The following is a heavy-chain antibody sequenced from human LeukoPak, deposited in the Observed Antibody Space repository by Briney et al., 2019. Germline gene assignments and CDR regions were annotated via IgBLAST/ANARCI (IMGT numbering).Heavy chain of an antibody. CDR1: GYTFTDYY. CDR3: ATLGMVAAAYYFDY. D-gene: IGHD2-15*01. J-gene: IGHJ4*02. V-gene: IGHV1-69-2*01. CDR2: VDPEDGET. Sequence: ASVKVSCKVSGYTFTDYYMHWVQQAPGKGLEWMGLVDPEDGETIYAEKFQGRVIITADTSTETAYMELSSLRSEDTAVYSCATLGMVAAAYYFDYWGQGTLVTVSS.